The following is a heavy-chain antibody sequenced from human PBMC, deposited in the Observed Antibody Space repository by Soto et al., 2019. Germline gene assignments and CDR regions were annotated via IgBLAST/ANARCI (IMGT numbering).Heavy chain of an antibody. CDR3: AREQAVAGNDYFDY. D-gene: IGHD6-19*01. Sequence: SETLSLTCTVSGGSISSYYWSWVRQSPGKGLERIGFLYSSGSTNYIYSSGSTNYNPSLKSRVTISVDTSKNQFSLRLSSVTAADTAVYYCAREQAVAGNDYFDYWGQGTLVTVSS. CDR2: LYSSGSTNYIYSSGST. V-gene: IGHV4-59*01. CDR1: GGSISSYY. J-gene: IGHJ4*02.